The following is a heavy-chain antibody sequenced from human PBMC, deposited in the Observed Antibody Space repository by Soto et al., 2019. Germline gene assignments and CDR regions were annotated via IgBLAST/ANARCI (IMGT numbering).Heavy chain of an antibody. CDR1: GFTFSSYA. Sequence: GGSLRLSCAASGFTFSSYAMSWVRQAPGKGLEWVSAISGSGGSTYYADSVKGRFTISRDNSKNTLYLQMNSLRAEDTAVYYCAKTSNHYYYYYGMDGWGQGTTVTVSS. J-gene: IGHJ6*02. CDR3: AKTSNHYYYYYGMDG. D-gene: IGHD4-4*01. CDR2: ISGSGGST. V-gene: IGHV3-23*01.